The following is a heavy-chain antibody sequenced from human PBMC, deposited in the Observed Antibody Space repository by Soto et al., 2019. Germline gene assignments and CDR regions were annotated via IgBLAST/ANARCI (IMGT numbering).Heavy chain of an antibody. D-gene: IGHD6-6*01. J-gene: IGHJ4*02. V-gene: IGHV3-23*01. Sequence: GGSLRLSCAASGFTFSSYAMSWVRQAPGKGLEWVSAISGSGGSTYYADSVKGRFTISRDNSKNTLYLQMNSLRAEDTAVYYCANPARGFAYSSSTSYLDYWGQGTLVTVSS. CDR2: ISGSGGST. CDR1: GFTFSSYA. CDR3: ANPARGFAYSSSTSYLDY.